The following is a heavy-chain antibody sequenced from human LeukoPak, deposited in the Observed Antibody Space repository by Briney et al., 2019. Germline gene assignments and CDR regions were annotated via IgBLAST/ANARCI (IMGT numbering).Heavy chain of an antibody. CDR1: GFTFSSYW. CDR3: AELGITMIGGV. CDR2: ISSSGSTI. D-gene: IGHD3-10*02. J-gene: IGHJ6*04. Sequence: GGSLRLSCAASGFTFSSYWMHWVRQAPGKGLEWVSYISSSGSTIYYADSVKGRFTISRDNAKNSLYLQMNSLRAEDTAVYYCAELGITMIGGVWGKGTTVTVSS. V-gene: IGHV3-48*03.